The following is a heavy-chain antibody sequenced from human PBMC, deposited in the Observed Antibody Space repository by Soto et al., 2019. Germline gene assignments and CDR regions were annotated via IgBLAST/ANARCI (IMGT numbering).Heavy chain of an antibody. J-gene: IGHJ3*02. V-gene: IGHV1-58*01. CDR2: IVVGAGKT. D-gene: IGHD2-15*01. CDR1: GVIFSSSA. Sequence: SAKVHWKASGVIFSSSAVQWVRQARGQLLEWMAWIVVGAGKTNYAQYLQERLTVTRDVSTSTAYMELRSMRSEDTAVYYCAAELYSGCRCCSIDIW. CDR3: AAELYSGCRCCSIDI.